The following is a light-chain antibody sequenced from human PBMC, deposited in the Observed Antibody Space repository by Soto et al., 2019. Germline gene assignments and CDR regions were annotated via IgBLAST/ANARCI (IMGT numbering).Light chain of an antibody. J-gene: IGLJ1*01. Sequence: QSVLTQPPSVSAAPGQKVTISCSGSDSNIGRYFVSWYQQFPGTAPKLLIYDNDKRPSGIPGRFSGSKSGASATLGITGLQTGDEADYYCGTWDSSLSAGVFGSGTKVTVL. V-gene: IGLV1-51*01. CDR2: DND. CDR1: DSNIGRYF. CDR3: GTWDSSLSAGV.